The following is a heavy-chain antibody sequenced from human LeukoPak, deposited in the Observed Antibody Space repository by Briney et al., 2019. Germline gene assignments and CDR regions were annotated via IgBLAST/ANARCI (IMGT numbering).Heavy chain of an antibody. V-gene: IGHV4-59*12. Sequence: SETLSLTCTVSGGSISSYYWSWIRQPPGKGLEWIGYFYYSGSTNYNPSLKSRVTMSVDTSKNQFSLTLSSVTAAYTAVYYCAWADYDILTGYGNYYYYSYMDVWGKGTTVTVSS. CDR1: GGSISSYY. CDR3: AWADYDILTGYGNYYYYSYMDV. J-gene: IGHJ6*03. D-gene: IGHD3-9*01. CDR2: FYYSGST.